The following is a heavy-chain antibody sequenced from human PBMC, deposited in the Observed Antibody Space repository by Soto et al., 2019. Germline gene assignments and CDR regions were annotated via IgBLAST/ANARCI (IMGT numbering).Heavy chain of an antibody. CDR3: ARDCQGSYFVLGW. Sequence: QVQLQESGPGRVKPSQTLFITCTVSGGSIHSGLYYWTWIRQYPGKGLEWIGYIYSRVNTYYTSSHGSRVDMAVDSAKTLYSLRVGSGTAADTAFYYCARDCQGSYFVLGWWGQGTLVTVSS. CDR1: GGSIHSGLYY. D-gene: IGHD3-10*01. CDR2: IYSRVNT. V-gene: IGHV4-31*03. J-gene: IGHJ4*02.